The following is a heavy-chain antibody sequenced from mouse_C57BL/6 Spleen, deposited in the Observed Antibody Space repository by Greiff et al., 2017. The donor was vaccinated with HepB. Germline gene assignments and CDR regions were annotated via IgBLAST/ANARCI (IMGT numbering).Heavy chain of an antibody. CDR1: GYTFTDYY. CDR2: INPYNGGT. V-gene: IGHV1-19*01. D-gene: IGHD2-12*01. Sequence: VQLQQSGPVLVKPGASVKMSCKASGYTFTDYYMNWVKQSHGKSLEWIGVINPYNGGTSYNQKFKGKATLTVDKSSSTAYMELNSLTSEDSAVYYCARTDDGGYYFDYWGQGTTLTVSS. CDR3: ARTDDGGYYFDY. J-gene: IGHJ2*01.